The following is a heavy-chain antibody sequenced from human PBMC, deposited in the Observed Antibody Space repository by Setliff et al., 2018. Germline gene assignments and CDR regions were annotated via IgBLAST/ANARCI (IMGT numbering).Heavy chain of an antibody. D-gene: IGHD2-21*02. CDR2: IIPILNKP. CDR3: ATDLKFTRFCFGSNCYSGAFEM. Sequence: SVKVSCKASGGSFRTSSISWVRQTPGQGLEWMGGIIPILNKPNYAQSFQGRVAITADKSTTTSYMELSGLRSEDTALYFCATDLKFTRFCFGSNCYSGAFEMWGQGTMVTVSS. J-gene: IGHJ3*02. CDR1: GGSFRTSS. V-gene: IGHV1-69*10.